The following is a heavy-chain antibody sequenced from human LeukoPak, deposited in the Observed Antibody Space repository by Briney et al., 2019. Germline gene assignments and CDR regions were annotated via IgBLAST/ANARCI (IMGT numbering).Heavy chain of an antibody. CDR2: INSDGSDI. D-gene: IGHD1-26*01. V-gene: IGHV3-74*01. Sequence: GGSLRLSCAAAGFTFSRYAMSWVRQAPGKGLVWVSRINSDGSDIRYADSVKGRFTISRDNAKNTLYLQMNTLRAEDTGVYYCARDSKASLGATGTVDYWGQGTLVTVSS. CDR3: ARDSKASLGATGTVDY. CDR1: GFTFSRYA. J-gene: IGHJ4*02.